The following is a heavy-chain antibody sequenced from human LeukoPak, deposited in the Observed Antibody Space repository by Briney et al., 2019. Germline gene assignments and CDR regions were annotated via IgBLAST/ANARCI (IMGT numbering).Heavy chain of an antibody. D-gene: IGHD5-24*01. J-gene: IGHJ5*02. V-gene: IGHV4-34*01. CDR2: INHSGST. CDR1: GGSFSGYY. CDR3: ARGARRWLQSYWFDP. Sequence: PSETLSLTCAVYGGSFSGYYWSWIRQPPGKGLEWIGEINHSGSTNYNPSLKSRVTISVDTSKNQFSLKLSSVTAADTAVYYCARGARRWLQSYWFDPWAREPWSPSPQ.